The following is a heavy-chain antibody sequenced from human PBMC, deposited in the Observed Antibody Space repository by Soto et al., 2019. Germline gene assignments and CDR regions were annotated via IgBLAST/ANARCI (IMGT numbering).Heavy chain of an antibody. D-gene: IGHD6-13*01. CDR1: GFTFSSYG. Sequence: GGSLRLSCAASGFTFSSYGMHWVRQAPGKGLEWVAVISYDGSNKYYADSVKGRFTISRDNSKNTLYLQMNSLRAEDTAVYYCAKGGGSSSWYAFDIWGQGTMVTVSS. CDR2: ISYDGSNK. V-gene: IGHV3-30*18. CDR3: AKGGGSSSWYAFDI. J-gene: IGHJ3*02.